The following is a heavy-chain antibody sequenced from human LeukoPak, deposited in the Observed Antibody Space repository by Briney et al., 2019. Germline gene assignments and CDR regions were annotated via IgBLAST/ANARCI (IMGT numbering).Heavy chain of an antibody. V-gene: IGHV4-61*05. Sequence: SETLSLTCTVSGGSISSSSYYWGWIRQPPGKGLEWIGYIYYSGSTNYNPSLKSRVTISVDTSKNQFSLKLSSVTAADTAVYYCARATPLRTASGWYEDWGQGTLVSVSS. J-gene: IGHJ4*02. CDR3: ARATPLRTASGWYED. D-gene: IGHD6-19*01. CDR2: IYYSGST. CDR1: GGSISSSSYY.